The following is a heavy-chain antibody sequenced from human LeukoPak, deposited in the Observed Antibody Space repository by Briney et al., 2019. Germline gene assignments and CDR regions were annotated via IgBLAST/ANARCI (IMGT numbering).Heavy chain of an antibody. J-gene: IGHJ4*02. V-gene: IGHV4-61*01. CDR1: GGSISSSSYY. Sequence: SETLSLTCTVSGGSISSSSYYWGWIRQPPGKGLEWIGYIYYSGSTNYNPSLKSRVIISVDTSKNQFSLKLSSVTAADTAVYSCAREHSYYDSSGYYYGSGYFDYWGQGTLVTVSS. D-gene: IGHD3-22*01. CDR2: IYYSGST. CDR3: AREHSYYDSSGYYYGSGYFDY.